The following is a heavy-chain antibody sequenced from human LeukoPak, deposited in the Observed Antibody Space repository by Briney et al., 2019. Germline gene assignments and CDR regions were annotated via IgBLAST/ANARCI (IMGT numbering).Heavy chain of an antibody. Sequence: ASVKVSCKASGGTFSSYAISWVRQAPGQGLEWMGGIIPIFGTANYAQKFQGRVTITRDTSASTAYMELSSLRSEDTAVYYCARGLVRGVIPDWFDPWGQGTLVTVSS. CDR2: IIPIFGTA. V-gene: IGHV1-69*05. CDR1: GGTFSSYA. J-gene: IGHJ5*02. D-gene: IGHD3-10*01. CDR3: ARGLVRGVIPDWFDP.